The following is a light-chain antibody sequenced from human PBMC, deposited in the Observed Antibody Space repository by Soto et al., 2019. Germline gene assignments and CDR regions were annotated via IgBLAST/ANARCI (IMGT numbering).Light chain of an antibody. V-gene: IGLV1-40*01. Sequence: QSVLTQPPSVSGAPGQKVTISCTRSSSNIGAAYDVHWYQHLPGTAPKLLIYGNNNRPSGVPDRFSGSKSGTSASLAITGLQAEDEADYYCQSYDSSLSGWVFGGATHLTVL. CDR3: QSYDSSLSGWV. J-gene: IGLJ3*02. CDR2: GNN. CDR1: SSNIGAAYD.